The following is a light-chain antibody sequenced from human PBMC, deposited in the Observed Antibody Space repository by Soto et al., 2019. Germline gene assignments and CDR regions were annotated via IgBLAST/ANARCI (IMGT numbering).Light chain of an antibody. J-gene: IGKJ1*01. V-gene: IGKV3-20*01. CDR2: GAS. CDR1: QSVSSSY. Sequence: DIVLTQSPGTLSLSPGERATLSCRASQSVSSSYLAWYQQKPGQAPRLRIFGASTRATGVPDRFSGSGSGTDFTLTISRLEREDFAVYYCQQYGSSPTWTFGQGTKVEI. CDR3: QQYGSSPTWT.